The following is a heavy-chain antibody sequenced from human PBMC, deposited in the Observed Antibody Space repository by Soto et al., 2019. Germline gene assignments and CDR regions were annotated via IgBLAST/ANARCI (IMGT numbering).Heavy chain of an antibody. D-gene: IGHD1-7*01. J-gene: IGHJ4*02. V-gene: IGHV3-21*01. CDR2: ISSSSSYI. CDR1: GFTFSSYS. Sequence: GGSLRLSCAASGFTFSSYSMNWVRQAPGKGLEWVSSISSSSSYIYYADSVKGRFTISRDNAKNSLYLQMNSLRAEDTAVYYCARDYNWNLHFDYWGQGTLVTVSS. CDR3: ARDYNWNLHFDY.